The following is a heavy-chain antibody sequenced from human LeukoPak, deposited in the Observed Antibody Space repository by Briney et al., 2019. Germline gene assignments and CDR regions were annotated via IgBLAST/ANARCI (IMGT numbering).Heavy chain of an antibody. J-gene: IGHJ5*02. CDR3: ARGPITYYYDSSGYYLA. Sequence: SETLSLTCAVYGGSFSGYYWSWIRQPPGKGLEWIGEINHSGNTNYNPSLKSRVTISVDTSKNQFSLKLSSVTAADTAVYYCARGPITYYYDSSGYYLAWGQGTLVTVSS. CDR2: INHSGNT. D-gene: IGHD3-22*01. CDR1: GGSFSGYY. V-gene: IGHV4-34*01.